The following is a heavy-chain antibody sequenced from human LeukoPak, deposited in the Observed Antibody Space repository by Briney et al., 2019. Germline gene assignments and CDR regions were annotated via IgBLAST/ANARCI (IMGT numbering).Heavy chain of an antibody. CDR3: VKRMVMFGGVIRTDSFDI. CDR1: LVTFKTYA. Sequence: GRTPRLSRADCLVTFKTYALHGVRHAPAQGLAYVSGINVEGGGTYSADSLWERVTISRDNSQSTLYLRMRTLRPPHTPLYFCVKRMVMFGGVIRTDSFDIWGQGTMVSVSS. CDR2: INVEGGGT. V-gene: IGHV3-64D*08. J-gene: IGHJ3*02. D-gene: IGHD3-16*01.